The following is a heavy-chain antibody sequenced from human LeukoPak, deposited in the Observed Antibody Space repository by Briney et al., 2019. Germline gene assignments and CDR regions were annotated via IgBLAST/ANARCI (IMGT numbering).Heavy chain of an antibody. J-gene: IGHJ4*02. CDR1: GFTFNDVW. V-gene: IGHV3-15*01. CDR3: TTWSSQFYY. CDR2: IQSKTDGGTT. D-gene: IGHD6-6*01. Sequence: GGSLTLSCAASGFTFNDVWMIWLPQAPGKGLEGVGFIQSKTDGGTTESAAPVKGRLTVSRGDSKNALYLQMNSQKTEDTAVYACTTWSSQFYYWGQGTLVTVSS.